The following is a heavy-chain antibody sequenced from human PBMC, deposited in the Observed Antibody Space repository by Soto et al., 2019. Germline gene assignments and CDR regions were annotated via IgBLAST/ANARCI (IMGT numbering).Heavy chain of an antibody. D-gene: IGHD5-18*01. Sequence: ASVKVSCKASGYTFTGYYMHWVRQAPGQGLEWMGWINPNSGDTNYAQKFQGWVTMTRDTSISTAYMELSRLRSDDTAVYYCARGGNMDTAMATGWFDPWGQGTLVTVSS. CDR3: ARGGNMDTAMATGWFDP. CDR1: GYTFTGYY. V-gene: IGHV1-2*04. CDR2: INPNSGDT. J-gene: IGHJ5*02.